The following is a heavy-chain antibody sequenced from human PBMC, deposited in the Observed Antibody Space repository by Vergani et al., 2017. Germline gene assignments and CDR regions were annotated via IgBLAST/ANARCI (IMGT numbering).Heavy chain of an antibody. D-gene: IGHD2-8*02. J-gene: IGHJ3*02. Sequence: QVQLQESGPGLVKPSETLSLTCTVSGGSVSSGSYYWSWIRQPPGKGLEWIGYIYYSGRTNYNPSLKSRVTISVDTSKNQFSLKLSSVTAADTAVYYCAIFARGVSSHAFDIWGQGTMVTVSS. CDR1: GGSVSSGSYY. CDR3: AIFARGVSSHAFDI. V-gene: IGHV4-61*01. CDR2: IYYSGRT.